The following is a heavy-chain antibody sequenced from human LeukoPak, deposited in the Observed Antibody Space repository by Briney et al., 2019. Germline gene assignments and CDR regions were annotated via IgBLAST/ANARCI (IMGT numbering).Heavy chain of an antibody. D-gene: IGHD3-10*01. CDR2: IYYSGST. CDR1: GGSISSSSYY. Sequence: SETLSLTCTVSGGSISSSSYYWGWIRQPPGKGLEWIGSIYYSGSTYYNPSLKSRVTISVDTSKNQFSLKLSSVTAADTAVYYCASTGSYFRRPQANWFDPWGQGTLVTVSS. V-gene: IGHV4-39*07. J-gene: IGHJ5*02. CDR3: ASTGSYFRRPQANWFDP.